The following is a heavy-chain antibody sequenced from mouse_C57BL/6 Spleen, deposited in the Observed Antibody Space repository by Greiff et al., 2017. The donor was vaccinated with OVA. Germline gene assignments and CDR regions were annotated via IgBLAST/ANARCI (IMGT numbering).Heavy chain of an antibody. CDR2: IDPSDSET. CDR3: ARRANWDGAMDY. CDR1: GYTFTSYW. D-gene: IGHD4-1*01. Sequence: QVQLQQPGAELVRPGSSVKLSCKASGYTFTSYWMHWVKQRPIQGLEWIGNIDPSDSETHYNQKFKDKATLTVDKSSSTAYMQLSILTSEDSAVYYCARRANWDGAMDYWGQGTSVTVSS. V-gene: IGHV1-52*01. J-gene: IGHJ4*01.